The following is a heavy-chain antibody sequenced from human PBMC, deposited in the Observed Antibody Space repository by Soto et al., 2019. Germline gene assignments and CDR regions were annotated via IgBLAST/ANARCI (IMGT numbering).Heavy chain of an antibody. Sequence: SETLSLTCFVSGGSVTSHHWSWVRQFPWQGLQWISYTSYTGNTNYNPSLQSRVPISWDTSKNQLSFKLSSMTAANTAVYYWARDMHAGFTHSFAPGGRGPRSTFSS. V-gene: IGHV4-59*02. CDR1: GGSVTSHH. CDR3: ARDMHAGFTHSFAP. CDR2: TSYTGNT. D-gene: IGHD2-15*01. J-gene: IGHJ5*02.